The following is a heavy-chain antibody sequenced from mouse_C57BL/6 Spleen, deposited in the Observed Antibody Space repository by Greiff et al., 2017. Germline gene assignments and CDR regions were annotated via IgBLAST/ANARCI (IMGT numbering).Heavy chain of an antibody. V-gene: IGHV1-62-2*01. J-gene: IGHJ4*01. CDR2: FYPGSGSI. CDR1: GYTFTEYT. Sequence: QVQLKESGAELVKPGASVKLSCKASGYTFTEYTIHWVKQRSGQGLEWIGWFYPGSGSIKYNEKFKDKATLTADKSSSTVYMELSRLTSEDSAVYFCARHEGWSSSYEGAMDDWGQGTSVTVSS. CDR3: ARHEGWSSSYEGAMDD. D-gene: IGHD1-1*01.